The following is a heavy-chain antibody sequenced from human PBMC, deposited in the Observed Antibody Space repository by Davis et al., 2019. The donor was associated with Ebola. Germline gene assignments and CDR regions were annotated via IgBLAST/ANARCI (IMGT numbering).Heavy chain of an antibody. J-gene: IGHJ4*02. CDR2: ISFDGSNT. Sequence: GESLKISCAASGFIFNNYWMPWVRQAPGKGLVWVSRISFDGSNTDYADYVKGRFTISRDNTRDTLYLQMNSLRAEDAALYYCARGYCSGGSCYAAVSSWGQGTLVTVSS. CDR1: GFIFNNYW. D-gene: IGHD2-15*01. V-gene: IGHV3-74*01. CDR3: ARGYCSGGSCYAAVSS.